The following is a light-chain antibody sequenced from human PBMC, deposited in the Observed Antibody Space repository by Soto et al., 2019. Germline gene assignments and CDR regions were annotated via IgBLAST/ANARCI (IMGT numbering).Light chain of an antibody. Sequence: DIQMTQSPSSVSASVGDRVTITCRASQGISARLAWYQQKPGKAPDLLIYAASSLQSGVPSRFSGSGSGTEFTLTISSLQPDDFATYYCQQYNSYSSTFGHGTKVDIK. CDR3: QQYNSYSST. J-gene: IGKJ1*01. CDR2: AAS. CDR1: QGISAR. V-gene: IGKV1D-16*01.